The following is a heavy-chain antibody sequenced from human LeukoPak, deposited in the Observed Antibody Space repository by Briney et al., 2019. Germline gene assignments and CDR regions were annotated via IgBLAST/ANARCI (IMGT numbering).Heavy chain of an antibody. Sequence: ASVKVSCKASGYTFTSYYMHWVRQAPGQGLEWMGIINPSGGSTSYAQKFQGRVTMTRDMSTSTVYMELSSLRSEDTAVYYCARDSSGALRYYYYYMDVWGKGTTVTVSS. D-gene: IGHD6-19*01. CDR3: ARDSSGALRYYYYYMDV. J-gene: IGHJ6*03. V-gene: IGHV1-46*01. CDR1: GYTFTSYY. CDR2: INPSGGST.